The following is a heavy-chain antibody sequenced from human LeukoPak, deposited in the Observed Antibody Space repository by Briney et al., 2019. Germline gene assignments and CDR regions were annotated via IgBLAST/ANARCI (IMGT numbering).Heavy chain of an antibody. V-gene: IGHV3-21*01. J-gene: IGHJ4*02. D-gene: IGHD1-26*01. CDR1: GFTFSSYS. CDR2: ISSSSSYI. CDR3: ARLLMGATDFDY. Sequence: GGSLRLSCAASGFTFSSYSMNWVRQAPGKGLEWVSSISSSSSYIYYADSVKGRFTISRDNSKNTLYLQMNSLRAEDTAVYYCARLLMGATDFDYWGQGTLVTVSS.